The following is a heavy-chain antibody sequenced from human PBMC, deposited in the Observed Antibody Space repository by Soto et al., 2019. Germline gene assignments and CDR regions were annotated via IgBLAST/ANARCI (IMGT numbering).Heavy chain of an antibody. D-gene: IGHD3-9*01. J-gene: IGHJ4*02. CDR3: AREYYGLLTGYYTHY. CDR2: ISGDGVTT. Sequence: EVQLVESGGDLVQRGGSLRLSCAASGFPFSSYWMHWVRHTPGKGLDWVARISGDGVTTYYADSVTGRFTVSRDNAKNTLSLQISGLRAEDTAVYYCAREYYGLLTGYYTHYWGQGTLVSVSS. CDR1: GFPFSSYW. V-gene: IGHV3-74*01.